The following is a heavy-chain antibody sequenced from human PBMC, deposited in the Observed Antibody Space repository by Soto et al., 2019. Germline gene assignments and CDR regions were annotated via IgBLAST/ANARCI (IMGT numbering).Heavy chain of an antibody. J-gene: IGHJ3*02. CDR1: GGSISSGGYY. CDR3: ARDRGPYSSSWYDAFDI. D-gene: IGHD6-13*01. V-gene: IGHV4-31*03. CDR2: IYYSGST. Sequence: TLSLTCTVSGGSISSGGYYWSWIRQHPGTGLEWIGYIYYSGSTYYNPSLKSRVTISVDTSKNQFSLKLSSVTAADTAVYYCARDRGPYSSSWYDAFDIWGQGTMVTVSS.